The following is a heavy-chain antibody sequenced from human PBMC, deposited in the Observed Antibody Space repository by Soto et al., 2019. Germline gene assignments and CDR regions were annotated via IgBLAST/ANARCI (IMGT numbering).Heavy chain of an antibody. CDR3: ARIRKNFGGDCYALEY. CDR2: MFLGGSDT. Sequence: PGESLKISCQGSGDTFSSYWIGWVRQMPGKGLEWMGIMFLGGSDTRHSPSFQGRVNISADKSIRTAYLQWNSLEASDTAMYYCARIRKNFGGDCYALEYCGPATLLTVSS. CDR1: GDTFSSYW. J-gene: IGHJ4*02. D-gene: IGHD2-21*02. V-gene: IGHV5-51*01.